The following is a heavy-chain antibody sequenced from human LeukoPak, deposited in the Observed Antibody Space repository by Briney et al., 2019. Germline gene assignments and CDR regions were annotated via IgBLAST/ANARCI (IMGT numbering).Heavy chain of an antibody. J-gene: IGHJ5*02. V-gene: IGHV1-2*02. CDR1: GYTFTGYY. D-gene: IGHD5-12*01. CDR2: INPNSGGT. CDR3: ARDSLGYSGYDYWFDP. Sequence: ASVKVSCKASGYTFTGYYMHWVRQAPGQGLEWMGWINPNSGGTNYAQKFQGRVTMTRDTSISTAYMELSRLRSDDTAVYYRARDSLGYSGYDYWFDPWGQGTLVTVSS.